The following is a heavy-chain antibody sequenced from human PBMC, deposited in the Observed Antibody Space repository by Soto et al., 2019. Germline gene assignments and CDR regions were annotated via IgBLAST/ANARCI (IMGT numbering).Heavy chain of an antibody. V-gene: IGHV3-48*03. CDR2: ITSGGTT. CDR3: ARVLYATWSSFDY. Sequence: GGSLRLSCTASGFTFSSYEMTWVCQAPGKGLEWISYITSGGTTYYADSAKGRFTISRDNAKNSLYLHLNSLTAEDTAIYYCARVLYATWSSFDYWGQGTLVTVSS. D-gene: IGHD1-26*01. CDR1: GFTFSSYE. J-gene: IGHJ4*02.